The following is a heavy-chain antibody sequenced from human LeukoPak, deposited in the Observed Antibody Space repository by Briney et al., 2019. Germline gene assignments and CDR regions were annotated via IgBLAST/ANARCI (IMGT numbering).Heavy chain of an antibody. CDR3: ARGTSGSYFYYYGMDV. Sequence: GASVTVSCKASGYTFTGYYMHWVRQAPGQGLEWMGWINPNSGGTNYAQKFQGWVTMTRDTYISTAYMELSRLRSDDTAVYYCARGTSGSYFYYYGMDVRGQGTTVTVSS. CDR2: INPNSGGT. J-gene: IGHJ6*02. V-gene: IGHV1-2*04. CDR1: GYTFTGYY. D-gene: IGHD1-26*01.